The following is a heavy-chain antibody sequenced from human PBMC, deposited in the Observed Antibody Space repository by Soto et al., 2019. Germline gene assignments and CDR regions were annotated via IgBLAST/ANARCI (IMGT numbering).Heavy chain of an antibody. J-gene: IGHJ4*02. CDR2: IYYSGST. CDR1: GGSISSGGYY. Sequence: QVQLQESGPGLVKPSQTLSLTCTVSGGSISSGGYYWSWIRQHPGKGLEWIGYIYYSGSTYYNPSLESRVTISVDTSKNQFSLKLSSVTAADTAVYYCASSVIVGATTFAYWGQGTLVTVSS. D-gene: IGHD1-26*01. CDR3: ASSVIVGATTFAY. V-gene: IGHV4-31*03.